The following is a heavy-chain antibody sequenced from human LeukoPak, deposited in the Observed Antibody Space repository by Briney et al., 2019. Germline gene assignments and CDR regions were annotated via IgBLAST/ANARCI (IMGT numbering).Heavy chain of an antibody. CDR3: ARVSRIAAAGKGPFDY. CDR1: GFTFSSYS. J-gene: IGHJ4*02. D-gene: IGHD6-13*01. Sequence: GGSLRLSCAASGFTFSSYSMNWVRQAPGKGLEWVSSISSSSSYIYYADSVKGRFTISRDNAKNSLYLQMNSLRAEDTAVYYCARVSRIAAAGKGPFDYWGQGTLVTVSS. CDR2: ISSSSSYI. V-gene: IGHV3-21*01.